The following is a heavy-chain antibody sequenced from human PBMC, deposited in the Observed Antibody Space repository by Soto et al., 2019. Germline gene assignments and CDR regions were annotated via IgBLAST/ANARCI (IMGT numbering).Heavy chain of an antibody. Sequence: SVKVSCKASGDTFSRYAISWERQAPGQGLEWMGGXIPIFGTANYANKFKGXXTITADEXXSTPHMELSSLRSEDTAVYYCAVDGSGSYSYDYWGQRTLVT. D-gene: IGHD3-10*01. J-gene: IGHJ4*02. CDR2: XIPIFGTA. CDR1: GDTFSRYA. CDR3: AVDGSGSYSYDY. V-gene: IGHV1-69*01.